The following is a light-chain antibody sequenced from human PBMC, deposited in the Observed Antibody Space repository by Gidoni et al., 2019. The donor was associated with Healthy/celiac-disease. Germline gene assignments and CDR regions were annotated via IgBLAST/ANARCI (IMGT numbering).Light chain of an antibody. V-gene: IGKV3-11*02. CDR1: QSVNSY. CDR2: DAS. CDR3: QQRSNWPRT. J-gene: IGKJ1*01. Sequence: EIVLTQSPATLSLSPGERATLSCRASQSVNSYLAWYQQKPGQAPRLLIYDASNRATGIPARFSGSGSGRDFTLTISSLEPEDFAVYYCQQRSNWPRTFGQGTKVEIK.